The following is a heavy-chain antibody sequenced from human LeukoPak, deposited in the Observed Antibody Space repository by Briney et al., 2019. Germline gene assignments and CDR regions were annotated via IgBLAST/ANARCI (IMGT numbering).Heavy chain of an antibody. CDR1: GFTFSSYA. Sequence: GGSLRLSCAASGFTFSSYAMSWVRQAPGKGLEWVSAISGSGGSTYYADSVKGRFTISRDNSKNTLYLQMNSLRAEDTAVYYCAKGPWYYYGSGPFDYWGQGTLVTVSS. CDR3: AKGPWYYYGSGPFDY. V-gene: IGHV3-23*01. D-gene: IGHD3-10*01. CDR2: ISGSGGST. J-gene: IGHJ4*02.